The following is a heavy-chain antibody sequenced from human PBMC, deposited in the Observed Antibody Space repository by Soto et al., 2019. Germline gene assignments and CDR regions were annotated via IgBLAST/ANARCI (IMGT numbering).Heavy chain of an antibody. V-gene: IGHV1-18*01. CDR3: ARGRYGDY. Sequence: QVHLVQSGAEVKKPGASVKVSCKGSGYTFTSYGITWVRQAPGQGLEWMGWISAHNGNTDYAQKLQGRVTVTRDTSKSTAYMELRSLRSDDTAVYYCARGRYGDYWGQGALVPVSS. CDR2: ISAHNGNT. J-gene: IGHJ4*02. CDR1: GYTFTSYG. D-gene: IGHD1-1*01.